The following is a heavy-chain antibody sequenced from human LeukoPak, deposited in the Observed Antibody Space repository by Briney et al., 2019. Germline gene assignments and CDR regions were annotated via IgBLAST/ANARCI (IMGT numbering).Heavy chain of an antibody. J-gene: IGHJ4*02. Sequence: SETLSLTCAVYGGSFSGYYWSWIRQPPGKGLEWIGEINHSGSTNYNPSLKSRVTISVDTSKNQFSLKLSSVTAADTAVYYCASHPQLLWFGEYYFDYWGQGTLVTVSS. D-gene: IGHD3-10*01. V-gene: IGHV4-34*01. CDR3: ASHPQLLWFGEYYFDY. CDR2: INHSGST. CDR1: GGSFSGYY.